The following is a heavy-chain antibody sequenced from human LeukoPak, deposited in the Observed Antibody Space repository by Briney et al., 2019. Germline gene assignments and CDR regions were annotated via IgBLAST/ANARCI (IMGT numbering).Heavy chain of an antibody. CDR2: IYHSGST. Sequence: SQTLSLTCAVSGGSISSGGYSWSWIRQPPGKGLEWIGYIYHSGSTYYNPSLKSRVTISVDRSKNQFSLKLSSVTAADTAVYYCARANGWNWFDPWGQGTLVTVSS. J-gene: IGHJ5*02. D-gene: IGHD2-15*01. CDR3: ARANGWNWFDP. V-gene: IGHV4-30-2*01. CDR1: GGSISSGGYS.